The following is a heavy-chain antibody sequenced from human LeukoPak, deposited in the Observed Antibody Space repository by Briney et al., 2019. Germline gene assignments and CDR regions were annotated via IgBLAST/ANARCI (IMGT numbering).Heavy chain of an antibody. CDR2: IYYSGST. Sequence: PSETLSLTCTVSGGSISSYYWSWIRQPPGKGLEWIGYIYYSGSTNYNPSLKSRVTISVDTSKNQFSLKLSSVTAADTAVYYCANWGSGYSPYYFDYWGQGTLVTVSS. CDR1: GGSISSYY. J-gene: IGHJ4*02. CDR3: ANWGSGYSPYYFDY. D-gene: IGHD3-3*01. V-gene: IGHV4-59*01.